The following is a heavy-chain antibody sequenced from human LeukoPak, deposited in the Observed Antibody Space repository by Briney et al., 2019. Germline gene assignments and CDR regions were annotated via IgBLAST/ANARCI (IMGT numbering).Heavy chain of an antibody. J-gene: IGHJ4*02. Sequence: ASVKVSCKASGYTFTSYYMHWVRQAPGQGLEWMGIINPSGGSTSYALKFQGRVTMTRDTSTSTVYMELSSLRSEDTAVYYCARDPRGTSNYDYVWGSYRLRAPYFDYWGQGTLVTVSS. V-gene: IGHV1-46*01. CDR1: GYTFTSYY. CDR3: ARDPRGTSNYDYVWGSYRLRAPYFDY. D-gene: IGHD3-16*02. CDR2: INPSGGST.